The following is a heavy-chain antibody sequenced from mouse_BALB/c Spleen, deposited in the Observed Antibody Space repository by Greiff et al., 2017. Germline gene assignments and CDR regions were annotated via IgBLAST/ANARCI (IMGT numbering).Heavy chain of an antibody. CDR3: ARHGDYRYDVGFAY. D-gene: IGHD2-14*01. V-gene: IGHV5-2*03. Sequence: EVKLVESGGGLVQPGESLKLSCESNEYEFPSHDMSWVRKTPEKRLELVAAINSDGGSTYYPDSVKGRFTISRDNAKNTLYLQMSSLRSEDTAMYYCARHGDYRYDVGFAYWGQGTLVTVSA. J-gene: IGHJ3*01. CDR2: INSDGGST. CDR1: EYEFPSHD.